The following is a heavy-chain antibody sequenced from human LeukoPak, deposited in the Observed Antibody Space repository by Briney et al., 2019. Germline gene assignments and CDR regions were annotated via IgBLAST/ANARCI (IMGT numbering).Heavy chain of an antibody. V-gene: IGHV1-2*02. CDR2: INPNSGGT. CDR3: ARGGCGGDCYSHWFDP. J-gene: IGHJ5*02. D-gene: IGHD2-21*02. Sequence: ASVKVSCTASGYTFTGYYMHWVRQAPGQGLEWMGWINPNSGGTNYAQKFQGRVTMTRDTSISTAYMELSRLRSDDTAVYYCARGGCGGDCYSHWFDPWGQGTLVTVSS. CDR1: GYTFTGYY.